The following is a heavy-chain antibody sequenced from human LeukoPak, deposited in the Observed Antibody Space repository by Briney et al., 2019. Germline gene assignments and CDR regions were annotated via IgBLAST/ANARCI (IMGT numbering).Heavy chain of an antibody. CDR3: ARDSYGADDPEGGGLDY. CDR1: GYSISSGYY. V-gene: IGHV4-38-2*02. J-gene: IGHJ4*02. Sequence: PSEALSLTCTVSGYSISSGYYWGWIRQPPGKGLEGIGRIYHSGGTYYNPSLKSRVTISVDASKNQFSLKLSSVTAADTAVYYCARDSYGADDPEGGGLDYWGQGPLVTVSS. D-gene: IGHD4/OR15-4a*01. CDR2: IYHSGGT.